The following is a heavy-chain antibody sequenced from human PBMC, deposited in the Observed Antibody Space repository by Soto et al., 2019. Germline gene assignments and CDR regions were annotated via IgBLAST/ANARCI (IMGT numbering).Heavy chain of an antibody. Sequence: AQLVESGGGLVQPGRSLRLSCAASGFTFDDYAMHWVRQAPGKGLEWVSGISWNGGTIGYADSVRGRFTISRDNAKNSLHLQMNSLRAEDTALYYCAKEFLINSQNGYYYGMDVWGQGTTVTVSS. V-gene: IGHV3-9*01. CDR2: ISWNGGTI. CDR1: GFTFDDYA. CDR3: AKEFLINSQNGYYYGMDV. J-gene: IGHJ6*02. D-gene: IGHD2-8*01.